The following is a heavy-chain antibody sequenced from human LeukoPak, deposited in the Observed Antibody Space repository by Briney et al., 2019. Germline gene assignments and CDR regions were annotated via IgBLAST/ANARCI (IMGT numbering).Heavy chain of an antibody. V-gene: IGHV4-59*01. CDR3: ARKPKTSYYYDRSGYYLDHAFDI. Sequence: SETLSLTCTVSGGSISSYYWSWIRQPPGKGLEWIGYIYYSGSTNYNPSLKSRVTISVDTSKNQFSLKLSSVTAADTAVYYCARKPKTSYYYDRSGYYLDHAFDIWGQGTMVTVSS. CDR1: GGSISSYY. J-gene: IGHJ3*02. CDR2: IYYSGST. D-gene: IGHD3-22*01.